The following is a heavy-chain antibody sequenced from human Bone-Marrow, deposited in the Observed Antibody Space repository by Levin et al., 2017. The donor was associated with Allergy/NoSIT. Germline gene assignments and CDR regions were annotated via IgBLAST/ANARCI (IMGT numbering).Heavy chain of an antibody. CDR3: ARTSLRYFDYLGYFDL. V-gene: IGHV4-59*01. D-gene: IGHD3-9*01. CDR2: IYSGGST. CDR1: GAAISIYY. J-gene: IGHJ2*01. Sequence: SETLSLTCSVSGAAISIYYWSWIRQPPGKGLEWIGYIYSGGSTNYNPSLKSRVTTSLDTSKSQFSLKLTSVTAADTAVYYCARTSLRYFDYLGYFDLWGRGTLVTVSS.